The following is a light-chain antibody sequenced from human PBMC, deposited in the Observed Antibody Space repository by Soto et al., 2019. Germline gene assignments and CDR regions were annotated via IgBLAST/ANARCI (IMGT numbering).Light chain of an antibody. CDR3: QKLNGYLALT. CDR1: QGISTY. J-gene: IGKJ4*01. CDR2: DAS. V-gene: IGKV1-9*01. Sequence: DIQLTQSPSLLSASVGDRVTITCRASQGISTYLAWYQQKPGKAPKLLIYDASTLERGVPSRFSGSGSGTEFTLTISSLQPEDFATYYCQKLNGYLALTFGGGTTVEIK.